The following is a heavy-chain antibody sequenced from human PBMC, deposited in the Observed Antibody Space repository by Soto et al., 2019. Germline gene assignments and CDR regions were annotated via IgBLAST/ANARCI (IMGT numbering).Heavy chain of an antibody. J-gene: IGHJ5*02. CDR3: AKEGTTSPYNWFDR. Sequence: SLIFSGAACGLSFSSHAISWLRQALWTGMEWVSGLSDGGGSTFHADSVKGRFTIPRDKAKNTLYLQMSSLNAEDTAVYYCAKEGTTSPYNWFDRWRHGTRDTV. CDR1: GLSFSSHA. CDR2: LSDGGGST. V-gene: IGHV3-23*01. D-gene: IGHD2-2*01.